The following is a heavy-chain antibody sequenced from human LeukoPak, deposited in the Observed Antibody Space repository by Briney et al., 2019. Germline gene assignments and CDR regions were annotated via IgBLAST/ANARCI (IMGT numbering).Heavy chain of an antibody. D-gene: IGHD6-19*01. CDR3: AREKSSGWYGDAFDI. V-gene: IGHV4-4*07. CDR2: IYTSGST. Sequence: PSETLSLTCTVSGGSISSYYWSWIWQPAGKGLEWIGRIYTSGSTNYNPSLKSRVTMSVDTSKNQFSLKLSSVTAADTAVYYCAREKSSGWYGDAFDIWGQGTMVTVSS. CDR1: GGSISSYY. J-gene: IGHJ3*02.